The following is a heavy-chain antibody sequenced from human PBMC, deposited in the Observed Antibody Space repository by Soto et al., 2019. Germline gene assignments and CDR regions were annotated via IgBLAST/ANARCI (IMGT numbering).Heavy chain of an antibody. CDR3: ATNTYYDFWSGYPY. CDR2: FDPEDGET. D-gene: IGHD3-3*01. CDR1: GYTLSELI. V-gene: IGHV1-24*01. Sequence: GASRKVDFGGSGYTLSELIMDLVGPAPGKGLEWMGGFDPEDGETIYAQKFQGRVTMTEDTSTDTAYMELSSLRSEDTAVYYCATNTYYDFWSGYPYWGQGTLVTVSS. J-gene: IGHJ4*02.